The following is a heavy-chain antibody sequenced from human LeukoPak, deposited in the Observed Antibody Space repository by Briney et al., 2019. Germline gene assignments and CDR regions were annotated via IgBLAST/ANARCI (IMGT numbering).Heavy chain of an antibody. Sequence: ASVKVSCKASGYTFTSYGISWVRQAPGQGLEWMGWISAYNGNTNYAQKLQGRVTMTTDTSTSTAYMELRSLRSDDTAVYYCARDKENDYYDSSGYPDAFDIWGQGTMVTVSS. J-gene: IGHJ3*02. CDR3: ARDKENDYYDSSGYPDAFDI. V-gene: IGHV1-18*01. D-gene: IGHD3-22*01. CDR1: GYTFTSYG. CDR2: ISAYNGNT.